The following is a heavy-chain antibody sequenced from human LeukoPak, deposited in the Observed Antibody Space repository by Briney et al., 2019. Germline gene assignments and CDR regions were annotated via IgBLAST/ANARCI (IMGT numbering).Heavy chain of an antibody. CDR1: GFTFSSYS. J-gene: IGHJ4*02. CDR3: AKEPRHCGGDCFSLLDS. V-gene: IGHV3-23*01. Sequence: GGSLTLSCAASGFTFSSYSMSWVGQAPGKGLEWVSLLFGSAGRTYYADSVKGRFTISRDNSKNTLYLQMSSLRAEDTAVYYCAKEPRHCGGDCFSLLDSWGQGTLVTVSS. D-gene: IGHD2-21*02. CDR2: LFGSAGRT.